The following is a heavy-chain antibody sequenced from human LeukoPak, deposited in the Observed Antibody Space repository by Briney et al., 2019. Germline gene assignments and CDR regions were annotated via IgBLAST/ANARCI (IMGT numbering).Heavy chain of an antibody. J-gene: IGHJ1*01. V-gene: IGHV3-33*06. CDR3: AKAGYDSSGYSRAEYFQH. D-gene: IGHD3-22*01. Sequence: PGGSLRLFCVASGFTFSGYGMHWVRQAPGKGLEWVAVIWYDGSKTYYADSVKGRFTISRDNSKNTLYLQMNSLRAEDTAVYYCAKAGYDSSGYSRAEYFQHWGQGTLVTVSS. CDR1: GFTFSGYG. CDR2: IWYDGSKT.